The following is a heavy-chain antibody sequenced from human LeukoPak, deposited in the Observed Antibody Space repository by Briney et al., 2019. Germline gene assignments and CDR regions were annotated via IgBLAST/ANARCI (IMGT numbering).Heavy chain of an antibody. Sequence: GGSLRLSCTASGFTFTNAWMNWVRQAPGKGLEWIGQIKSGTDGGTTDYVAPVKGRFTISGDDSKNTLYLQMNSLRTEDTAVYYWTTNLSTTAIDYWGQGTLVTVSS. CDR2: IKSGTDGGTT. V-gene: IGHV3-15*01. J-gene: IGHJ4*02. CDR3: TTNLSTTAIDY. D-gene: IGHD2/OR15-2a*01. CDR1: GFTFTNAW.